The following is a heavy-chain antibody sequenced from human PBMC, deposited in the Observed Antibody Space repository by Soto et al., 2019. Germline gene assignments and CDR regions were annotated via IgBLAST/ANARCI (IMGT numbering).Heavy chain of an antibody. D-gene: IGHD6-19*01. CDR3: ARQNSGWVYYFDY. CDR2: ISYDGSVR. Sequence: QVQLVESGGGVVQPGRSLRLSCAASGFTFSTHAMHWVRQAPGKGLEWLAVISYDGSVRYYADSVKGRFTISRDNSKNTLYLQMNNLRGGDTAVYYCARQNSGWVYYFDYWGQGTLVTVSS. V-gene: IGHV3-30-3*01. CDR1: GFTFSTHA. J-gene: IGHJ4*02.